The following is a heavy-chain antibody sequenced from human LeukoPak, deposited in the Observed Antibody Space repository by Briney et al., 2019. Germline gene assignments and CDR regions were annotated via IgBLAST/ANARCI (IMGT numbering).Heavy chain of an antibody. CDR2: IVVGSGNT. Sequence: ASVKVSCKASGFTFTSSAMQWVRQARGQRLEWIGWIVVGSGNTNYAQKFQERVTITRDMSTSTAYMELSSLRSEDTAVYYCARGEIPKYSGGWYTDYWGQGTLVTVSS. J-gene: IGHJ4*02. D-gene: IGHD6-19*01. V-gene: IGHV1-58*02. CDR1: GFTFTSSA. CDR3: ARGEIPKYSGGWYTDY.